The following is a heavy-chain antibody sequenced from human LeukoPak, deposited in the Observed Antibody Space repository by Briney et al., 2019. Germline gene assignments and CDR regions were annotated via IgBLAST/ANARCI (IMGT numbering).Heavy chain of an antibody. D-gene: IGHD5-18*01. CDR3: AKSSYSIFDY. CDR1: GDSISMHY. Sequence: SETLSLTCSVSGDSISMHYWSWIRQPPGKGLEWIGYISSTGSTYYNPSLKSRVTISVDTSKNQFSLKLSSVTAADTAVYYCAKSSYSIFDYWGQGTLVTVSS. CDR2: ISSTGST. J-gene: IGHJ4*02. V-gene: IGHV4-59*08.